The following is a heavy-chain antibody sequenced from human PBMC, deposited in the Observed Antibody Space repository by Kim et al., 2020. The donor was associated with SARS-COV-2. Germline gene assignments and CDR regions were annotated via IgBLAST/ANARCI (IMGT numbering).Heavy chain of an antibody. CDR2: ISAYNGNT. D-gene: IGHD6-13*01. J-gene: IGHJ6*03. Sequence: ASVKVSCKAFGYTFTSYGISWVRQAPGQGLEWMGWISAYNGNTNYAQKLQGRVTMTTDTSTSTAYMELRSLRSDDTAVYYCARGRGSSWKYYYYYMDVWGKGTTVTVSS. CDR3: ARGRGSSWKYYYYYMDV. CDR1: GYTFTSYG. V-gene: IGHV1-18*01.